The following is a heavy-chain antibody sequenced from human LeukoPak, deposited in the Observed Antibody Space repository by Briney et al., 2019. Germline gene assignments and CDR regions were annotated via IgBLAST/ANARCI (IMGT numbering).Heavy chain of an antibody. CDR1: GVSINIGTDY. V-gene: IGHV4-61*02. CDR3: ARLGSGSYYDSRGQFDY. CDR2: IYTSGST. Sequence: SQTLSLTCTVSGVSINIGTDYWSWIRQPAGKGLEWIGRIYTSGSTDYNPSLKSRVTISVDTSKNQFSLKLSSVTAADTAVYYCARLGSGSYYDSRGQFDYWGQGTLVTVSS. D-gene: IGHD1-26*01. J-gene: IGHJ4*02.